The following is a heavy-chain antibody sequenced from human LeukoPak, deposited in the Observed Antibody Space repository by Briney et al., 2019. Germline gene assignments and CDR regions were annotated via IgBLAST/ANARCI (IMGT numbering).Heavy chain of an antibody. J-gene: IGHJ4*02. Sequence: QPGGSLRLSCAASGFTFSSSAMHWVRQAPGKGLEWVSGISWNSGSIGYADSVKGRFTISRDNAKNSLYLQMNSLRAEDTALYYCAKDIAPRGSHFDYWGQGTLVTVSS. D-gene: IGHD2-21*01. CDR2: ISWNSGSI. V-gene: IGHV3-9*01. CDR1: GFTFSSSA. CDR3: AKDIAPRGSHFDY.